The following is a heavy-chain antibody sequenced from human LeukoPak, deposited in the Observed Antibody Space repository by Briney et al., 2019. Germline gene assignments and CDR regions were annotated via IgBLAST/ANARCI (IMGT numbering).Heavy chain of an antibody. D-gene: IGHD3-10*01. CDR2: INHSGNT. CDR1: GGSFSGYY. CDR3: ARYVVYGSGKYYFDY. V-gene: IGHV4-34*01. J-gene: IGHJ4*02. Sequence: SETLSLTCAVYGGSFSGYYWNWIRQPPGKGLEWIGEINHSGNTNYNPSLKSRVAMSVDTSKNQFSLRLSSVTAADTAVYLCARYVVYGSGKYYFDYWGQGSLVTVSS.